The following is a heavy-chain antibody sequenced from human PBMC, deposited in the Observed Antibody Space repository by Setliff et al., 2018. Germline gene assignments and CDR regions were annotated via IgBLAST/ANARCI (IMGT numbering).Heavy chain of an antibody. Sequence: ASVKVSCKASGYTFTSYYMYWVRQAPGQGFEWMGTINTGGGSASIVDQFQGRVTMTRDTSTSTVYMEFSSLRSDDTAVYYCAKLVRYCSSRTCQRASGDEYLGQGTLVTVSS. V-gene: IGHV1-46*01. CDR1: GYTFTSYY. D-gene: IGHD2-15*01. CDR2: INTGGGSA. J-gene: IGHJ1*01. CDR3: AKLVRYCSSRTCQRASGDEY.